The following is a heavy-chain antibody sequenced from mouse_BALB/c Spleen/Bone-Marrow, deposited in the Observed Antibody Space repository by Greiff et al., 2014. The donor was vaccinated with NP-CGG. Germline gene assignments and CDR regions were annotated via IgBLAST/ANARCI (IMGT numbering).Heavy chain of an antibody. CDR3: ARHEEERPVLTIDY. Sequence: EVQLVESGGGLVEPGGSLKLSCAASGFTFIAYTMSWVRQTPEKRLEWVAYINNGGGSTYYPDTVKGRFTISRDNAKNTLYLQMSSLKSEDTAMYYCARHEEERPVLTIDYWGQGTSVTVSS. CDR2: INNGGGST. D-gene: IGHD2-14*01. J-gene: IGHJ4*01. V-gene: IGHV5-12-2*01. CDR1: GFTFIAYT.